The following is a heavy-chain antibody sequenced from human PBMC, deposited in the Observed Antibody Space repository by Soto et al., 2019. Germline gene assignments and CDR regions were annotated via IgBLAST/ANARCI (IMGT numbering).Heavy chain of an antibody. Sequence: QVQLVESGGGVVQPGRSLRLSCATSGFSFSSYGMHWVRQAPGKGLEWVARISYDGSNKYYAESVKGRFTISRDNSKKTLYVQMNSLRAEDTAVYYCAKDLTGGGAHWGQGTLVTVSS. CDR3: AKDLTGGGAH. J-gene: IGHJ4*02. V-gene: IGHV3-30*18. CDR1: GFSFSSYG. D-gene: IGHD3-16*01. CDR2: ISYDGSNK.